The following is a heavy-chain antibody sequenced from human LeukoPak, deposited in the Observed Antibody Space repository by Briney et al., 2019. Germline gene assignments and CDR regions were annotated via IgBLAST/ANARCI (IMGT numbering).Heavy chain of an antibody. CDR1: GGSIRSYY. Sequence: PSETLSLTCTVSGGSIRSYYWSWIRQPPGKGLEWIGYIYYSGSTNYNPSLKSRVTISVDTSKNQFSLKLSSVTAADTAVYYCASLTVAAYFDYWGQGTLVTVSS. V-gene: IGHV4-59*01. J-gene: IGHJ4*02. CDR2: IYYSGST. D-gene: IGHD4-23*01. CDR3: ASLTVAAYFDY.